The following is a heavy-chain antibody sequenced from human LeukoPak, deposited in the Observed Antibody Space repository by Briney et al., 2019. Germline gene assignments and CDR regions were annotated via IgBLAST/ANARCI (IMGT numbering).Heavy chain of an antibody. CDR2: ISYDGSNK. Sequence: GGSLRLSCAASGFTFSSYGMHWVRQAPGKGLEWVAVISYDGSNKYYADSVKGRFTISRDNSKNTLYLQMNSLRAEDTAVYYCARTHYYDSSHDYWGQGTLVTVSS. D-gene: IGHD3-22*01. J-gene: IGHJ4*02. V-gene: IGHV3-30*03. CDR1: GFTFSSYG. CDR3: ARTHYYDSSHDY.